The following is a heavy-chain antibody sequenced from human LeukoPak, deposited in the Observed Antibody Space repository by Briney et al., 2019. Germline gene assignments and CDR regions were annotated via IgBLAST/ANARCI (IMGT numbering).Heavy chain of an antibody. CDR2: MNPNSGNT. J-gene: IGHJ5*02. CDR1: GYTFTSYD. D-gene: IGHD2-2*01. Sequence: GASVKVSCKASGYTFTSYDINWVRQATGQGLEWMGWMNPNSGNTGYAQKFQGRVTMTRNTSISTAYMELSSLRSEETAGYYCASGTIRVAAAASLRGWFDPWGQGTLVTVSS. CDR3: ASGTIRVAAAASLRGWFDP. V-gene: IGHV1-8*01.